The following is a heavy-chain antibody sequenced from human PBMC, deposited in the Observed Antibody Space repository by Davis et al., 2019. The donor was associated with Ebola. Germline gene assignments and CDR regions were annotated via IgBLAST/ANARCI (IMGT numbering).Heavy chain of an antibody. CDR1: GGSISSYY. V-gene: IGHV4-4*07. CDR3: ARGGERLDFYYYGMDV. D-gene: IGHD1-1*01. CDR2: IYTSGST. Sequence: PSETLSLTCTVSGGSISSYYWSWIRQPAGKGLEWIGRIYTSGSTNYNPSLKSRVTISVDTSKNQFSLELKSVTAADTAVYYCARGGERLDFYYYGMDVWGQGTTVTVSS. J-gene: IGHJ6*02.